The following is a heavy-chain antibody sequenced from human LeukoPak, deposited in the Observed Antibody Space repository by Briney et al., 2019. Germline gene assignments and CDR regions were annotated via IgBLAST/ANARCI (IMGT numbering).Heavy chain of an antibody. CDR3: VAAAASYNWFDP. CDR2: IYYSGST. J-gene: IGHJ5*02. D-gene: IGHD6-13*01. CDR1: GGSISSYY. V-gene: IGHV4-59*01. Sequence: SETLSLTCTVSGGSISSYYWSWIRQPPGKGLEWIGYIYYSGSTNYNPSLKSRVTISVDTSKNQFSLKLSSVTAADTAVYYCVAAAASYNWFDPWGQGTLVTVSS.